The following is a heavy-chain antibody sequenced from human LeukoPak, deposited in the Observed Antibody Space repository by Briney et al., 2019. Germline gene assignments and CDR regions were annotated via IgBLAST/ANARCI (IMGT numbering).Heavy chain of an antibody. V-gene: IGHV1-18*01. CDR3: AREPKDYDFWSGETADFDY. J-gene: IGHJ4*02. CDR2: ISAYNGNT. D-gene: IGHD3-3*01. Sequence: PGSSVKVSCKASGGTFSSYAINWVRQAPGQGLEWMGWISAYNGNTNYAQKLQGRVTMTTDTSTSTAYMELRSLRSDDTAVYYCAREPKDYDFWSGETADFDYWGQGTLVTVSS. CDR1: GGTFSSYA.